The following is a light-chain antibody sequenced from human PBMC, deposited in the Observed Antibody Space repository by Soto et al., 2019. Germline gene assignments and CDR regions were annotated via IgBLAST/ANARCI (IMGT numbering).Light chain of an antibody. CDR2: GAS. Sequence: DIVLTQSPGTLSLSPGERATLSCRASQSVSSSYLAWYQQKPGQAPRLLIYGASIRATGIPDRFSGSGSGTDVTLTISRLEPEDVAVYYCQQYGSSPLTFGGGTKVEIK. CDR1: QSVSSSY. CDR3: QQYGSSPLT. V-gene: IGKV3-20*01. J-gene: IGKJ4*01.